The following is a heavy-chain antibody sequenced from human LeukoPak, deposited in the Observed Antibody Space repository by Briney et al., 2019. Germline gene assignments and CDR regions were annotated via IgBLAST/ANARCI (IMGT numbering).Heavy chain of an antibody. D-gene: IGHD3-22*01. V-gene: IGHV4-39*01. CDR1: GGSISSSSYY. J-gene: IGHJ6*02. Sequence: SETLSLTCTVSGGSISSSSYYWGWIRQPPGKGLEWIGSIYYSGSTYYNPSLKSRVTISVDTSKNQFSLKLSSVTAADTAVYYCARTRQYYDSSGYPVWGQGTTVTVSS. CDR3: ARTRQYYDSSGYPV. CDR2: IYYSGST.